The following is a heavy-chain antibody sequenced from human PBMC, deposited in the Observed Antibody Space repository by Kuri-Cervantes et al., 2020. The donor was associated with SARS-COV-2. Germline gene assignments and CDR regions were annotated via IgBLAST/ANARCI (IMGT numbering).Heavy chain of an antibody. CDR2: MNPNSGNT. CDR3: ARDRRYDFWSGNQNY. Sequence: ASVKVSCKASGYTFTSYDINWVRQATGQGLEWMGWMNPNSGNTGYAQKFQGRVTITRNTSISTAYMELSRLRSDDTAVYYCARDRRYDFWSGNQNYWGQGTLVTVSS. J-gene: IGHJ4*02. V-gene: IGHV1-8*03. CDR1: GYTFTSYD. D-gene: IGHD3-3*01.